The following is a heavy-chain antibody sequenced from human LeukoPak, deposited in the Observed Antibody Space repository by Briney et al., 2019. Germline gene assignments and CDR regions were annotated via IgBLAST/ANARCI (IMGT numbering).Heavy chain of an antibody. J-gene: IGHJ1*01. D-gene: IGHD6-13*01. CDR3: ARGAAAGTTDFQH. V-gene: IGHV3-48*04. Sequence: GGSLRLSCAASGFTFSSYSMNWVRQAPGKGLEWVSYISSSGSTIYYADSVKGRFTISRDNAKNSLYLQMNSLRAEDTAVYYCARGAAAGTTDFQHWGQGTLVTVSS. CDR2: ISSSGSTI. CDR1: GFTFSSYS.